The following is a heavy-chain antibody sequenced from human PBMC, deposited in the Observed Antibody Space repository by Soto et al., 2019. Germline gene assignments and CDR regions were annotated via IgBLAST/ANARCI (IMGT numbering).Heavy chain of an antibody. V-gene: IGHV1-18*01. CDR2: ISAHNDNT. CDR3: ARGRYGDY. CDR1: GYTFTSYG. J-gene: IGHJ4*02. Sequence: QVNLVQSGAEVRKPGASVKVSCKGSGYTFTSYGIAWVRQAPGQGLEWMGWISAHNDNTNYAQKGQGRVTVTRDTSTSTAYMELRNLRSDDTAVYYCARGRYGDYWGQGALVTVS. D-gene: IGHD1-1*01.